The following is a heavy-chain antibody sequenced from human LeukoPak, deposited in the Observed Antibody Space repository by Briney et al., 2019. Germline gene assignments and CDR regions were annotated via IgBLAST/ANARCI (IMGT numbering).Heavy chain of an antibody. CDR2: ISTSSSYI. CDR3: ARGWQQLVL. CDR1: GFTLGSANA. D-gene: IGHD6-13*01. V-gene: IGHV3-21*01. J-gene: IGHJ4*02. Sequence: PGGSLRLSCAASGFTLGSANAMNWVRQAPGKGLEWVSSISTSSSYIYYADSVKGRFTISRDNAKNSLYLQLNSLRAEDTAVYYCARGWQQLVLWGQGTLVTVSS.